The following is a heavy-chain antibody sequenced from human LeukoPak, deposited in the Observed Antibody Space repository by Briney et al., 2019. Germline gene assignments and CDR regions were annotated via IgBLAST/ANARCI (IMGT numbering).Heavy chain of an antibody. J-gene: IGHJ6*03. CDR3: AKGMAPLYYYYMDV. CDR1: GFTFDDYT. D-gene: IGHD5-24*01. CDR2: ISWDGGST. Sequence: GGSLRLSCAASGFTFDDYTMHWVRQAPGKGLEWVSLISWDGGSTYYADSVKGRFTISRDNSKNSLYLQMNSLRTEDTALYYCAKGMAPLYYYYMDVWGKGTTVTVSS. V-gene: IGHV3-43*01.